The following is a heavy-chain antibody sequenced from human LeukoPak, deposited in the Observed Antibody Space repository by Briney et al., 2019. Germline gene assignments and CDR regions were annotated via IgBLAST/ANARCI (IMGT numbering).Heavy chain of an antibody. Sequence: GESLKISCKGSGYSFTNYWIGWVRQMPGQGLEWMGIIYPGDSDTRYSPSFQGQVTISVDKSISTAYLQWSSLKASDTAMYYCARLPYYDTSGYLDYWGQGTLVIVSS. CDR3: ARLPYYDTSGYLDY. CDR2: IYPGDSDT. D-gene: IGHD3-22*01. CDR1: GYSFTNYW. V-gene: IGHV5-51*01. J-gene: IGHJ4*02.